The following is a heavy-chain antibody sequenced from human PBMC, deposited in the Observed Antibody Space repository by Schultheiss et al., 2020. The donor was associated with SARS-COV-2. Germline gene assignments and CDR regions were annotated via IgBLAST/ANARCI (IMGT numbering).Heavy chain of an antibody. Sequence: GGSLRLSCAASGFTFSSYGMHWVRQAPGKGLEWVAVISYDGSNKYYADSVKGRFTISRDNSKNTLYLQMNSLRAEDTAVYYCAREGAYCGGDCFRHWGQGTLVTVSS. J-gene: IGHJ4*02. CDR3: AREGAYCGGDCFRH. CDR1: GFTFSSYG. CDR2: ISYDGSNK. V-gene: IGHV3-30*03. D-gene: IGHD2-21*01.